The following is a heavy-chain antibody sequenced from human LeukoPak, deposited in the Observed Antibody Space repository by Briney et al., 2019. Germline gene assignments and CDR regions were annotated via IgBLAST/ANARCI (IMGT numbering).Heavy chain of an antibody. D-gene: IGHD2-21*02. Sequence: EASVKVSCKASGYTFTSYYMHWVRQAPGQGLEWMGIINHSGSSTSYAQKFQGRVTITRNTSISTAYMELSSLRSDDTAVYYCARGGLVTVISQAYYYYMDVWGKGTTVTVSS. CDR3: ARGGLVTVISQAYYYYMDV. CDR2: INHSGSST. J-gene: IGHJ6*03. CDR1: GYTFTSYY. V-gene: IGHV1-46*01.